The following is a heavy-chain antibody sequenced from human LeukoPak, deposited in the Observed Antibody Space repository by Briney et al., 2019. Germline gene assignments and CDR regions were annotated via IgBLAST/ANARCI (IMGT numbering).Heavy chain of an antibody. Sequence: SETLSLTCAVYGGSFSGYYWSWIRQPPGKGLEWIGEINHSGSTNDNPSLKSRVTISVDTSKNQFSLKLSSVTAADTAVYYCASHEYSSSSHDYWGQGTLVTVSS. V-gene: IGHV4-34*01. CDR2: INHSGST. CDR1: GGSFSGYY. CDR3: ASHEYSSSSHDY. D-gene: IGHD6-6*01. J-gene: IGHJ4*02.